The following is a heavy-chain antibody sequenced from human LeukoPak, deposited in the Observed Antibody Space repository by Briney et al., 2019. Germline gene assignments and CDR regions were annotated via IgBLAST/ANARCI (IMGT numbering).Heavy chain of an antibody. Sequence: GGSLRLSCAASKFTFSQSAMSWVRQAPGKGLEWVSSISGSGYSTNYADSVKGRFTISRDNSNNTLSLQMNSLRVEDTAKYYCAQGASPDYWGQETLVTVSS. D-gene: IGHD2-2*01. CDR3: AQGASPDY. J-gene: IGHJ4*02. CDR1: KFTFSQSA. CDR2: ISGSGYST. V-gene: IGHV3-23*01.